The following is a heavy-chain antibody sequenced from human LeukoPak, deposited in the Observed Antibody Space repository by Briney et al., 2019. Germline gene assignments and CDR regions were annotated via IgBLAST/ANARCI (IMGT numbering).Heavy chain of an antibody. J-gene: IGHJ4*02. Sequence: GGSLRLSCAASRFTFSSYAMHWVRQAPGKGLEWVAVISYDGSNKYYADSVKGRFTISRDNSKNTLYLQMNSLRAEDTAVYYCARGGPYGSGSYIIYWGQGTLVTVSS. CDR2: ISYDGSNK. D-gene: IGHD3-10*01. V-gene: IGHV3-30*04. CDR3: ARGGPYGSGSYIIY. CDR1: RFTFSSYA.